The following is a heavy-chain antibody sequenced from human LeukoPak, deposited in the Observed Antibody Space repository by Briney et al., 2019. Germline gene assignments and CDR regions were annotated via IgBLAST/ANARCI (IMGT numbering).Heavy chain of an antibody. V-gene: IGHV4-59*01. Sequence: ASETLSLTCTVSGESISGFYWTWIRQPPGKGLEWIGYIYYSGSTNYNPSLKSRVTISVDTSKNQFSLKLSSVTAADTAVYYCARVLGPQDYWGQGTLVTVSS. CDR1: GESISGFY. CDR3: ARVLGPQDY. J-gene: IGHJ4*02. D-gene: IGHD3-16*01. CDR2: IYYSGST.